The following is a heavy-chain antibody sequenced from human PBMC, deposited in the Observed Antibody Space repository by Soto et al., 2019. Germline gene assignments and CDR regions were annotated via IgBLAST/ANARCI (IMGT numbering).Heavy chain of an antibody. D-gene: IGHD2-2*01. V-gene: IGHV1-2*02. J-gene: IGHJ4*02. CDR2: INPNSGGT. CDR1: GYTFTKYY. Sequence: QVQLVQSGAEVKKPGASVKVSCKASGYTFTKYYIHWVRQAPGQGLEWMGWINPNSGGTNYAQKFQGRVTMTRDTSISTAYMDLRRLNSDGTAVYYCARVYAGDHPFDYWGPGTLVTVSS. CDR3: ARVYAGDHPFDY.